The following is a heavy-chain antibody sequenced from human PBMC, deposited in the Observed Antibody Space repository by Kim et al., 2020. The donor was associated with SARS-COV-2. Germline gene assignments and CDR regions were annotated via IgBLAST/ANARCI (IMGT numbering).Heavy chain of an antibody. CDR3: ASPIRLLRLGGLSFGGGFDD. CDR2: INPNSGGT. Sequence: ASVKVSCKASGYTFTGYYMHWVRQAPGQGREWMGWINPNSGGTNYAQKFEGRVTMTRDTSISTAYMELSRLRSDDTAVYYCASPIRLLRLGGLSFGGGFDDWGQGTLVTVSS. D-gene: IGHD3-16*02. J-gene: IGHJ4*02. V-gene: IGHV1-2*02. CDR1: GYTFTGYY.